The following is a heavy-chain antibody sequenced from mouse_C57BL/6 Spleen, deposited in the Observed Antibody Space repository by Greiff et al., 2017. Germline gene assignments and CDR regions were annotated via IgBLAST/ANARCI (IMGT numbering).Heavy chain of an antibody. CDR3: ARADGYYDFDD. J-gene: IGHJ2*01. V-gene: IGHV3-6*01. D-gene: IGHD2-3*01. Sequence: EVQLVESGPGLVKPSQSLSLTCSVTGYSITSGYYWNWIRQFPGNKLEWMGYISYDGSNNYNPSLKNRISITRDTSKNQFFLKLNSVTTEDTATYYCARADGYYDFDDWGQGTTLTVSS. CDR2: ISYDGSN. CDR1: GYSITSGYY.